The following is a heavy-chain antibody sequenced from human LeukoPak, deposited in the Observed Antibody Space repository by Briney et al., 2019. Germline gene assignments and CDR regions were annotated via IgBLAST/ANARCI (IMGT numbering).Heavy chain of an antibody. CDR2: IYTSGST. CDR3: AGNSASSYGNQPS. CDR1: GVSISTYS. V-gene: IGHV4-4*07. J-gene: IGHJ4*02. D-gene: IGHD3-10*01. Sequence: PSETLSLTCTVSGVSISTYSWSWIRQPAGKGLEWIGRIYTSGSTNYSPSLKSRVTMSVDTSKNQFSLKLSSVTAADTAVYYCAGNSASSYGNQPSWGQGTLVTVSS.